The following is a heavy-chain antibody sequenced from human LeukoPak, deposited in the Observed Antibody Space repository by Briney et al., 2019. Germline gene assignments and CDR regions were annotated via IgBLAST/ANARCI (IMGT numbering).Heavy chain of an antibody. CDR2: ISYDGRNK. V-gene: IGHV3-30*18. J-gene: IGHJ6*02. CDR3: ANALGVAQNYYFVMDV. CDR1: GFTFSSYG. Sequence: QSGGSLRLSCAASGFTFSSYGMHWVRQAPGKGLEWVAIISYDGRNKYYADSVKGRFTISRDNSKNTLYLQMNSLRAEDTAVYYCANALGVAQNYYFVMDVWGQGTTATVSS. D-gene: IGHD5-12*01.